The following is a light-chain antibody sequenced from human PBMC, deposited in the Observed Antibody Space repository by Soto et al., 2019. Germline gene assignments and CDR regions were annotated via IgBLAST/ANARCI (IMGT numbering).Light chain of an antibody. V-gene: IGLV2-23*01. J-gene: IGLJ2*01. Sequence: QSALTQPASVSGSPGQSITISCTGTSSDVGSYNLVSWYQQHPGKAPKLMLYEGSKRPSGVSNRFSGSKSGNTASLTISGLQAEDEADYYCCSYAGRGFGGGTKVTVL. CDR1: SSDVGSYNL. CDR2: EGS. CDR3: CSYAGRG.